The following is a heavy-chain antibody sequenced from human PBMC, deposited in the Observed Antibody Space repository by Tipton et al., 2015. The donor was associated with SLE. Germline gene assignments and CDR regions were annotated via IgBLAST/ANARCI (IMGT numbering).Heavy chain of an antibody. Sequence: TLSLTCTVSGGSISSYYLSWIRQPPGKGLEWIGEINHSGSTNYNPSLKSRVTISVDTSKNQFSLKLSPVTAADTAVYYCATHSSGHFDYWGQGTLVTVSS. J-gene: IGHJ4*02. CDR2: INHSGST. CDR3: ATHSSGHFDY. V-gene: IGHV4-59*12. D-gene: IGHD6-19*01. CDR1: GGSISSYY.